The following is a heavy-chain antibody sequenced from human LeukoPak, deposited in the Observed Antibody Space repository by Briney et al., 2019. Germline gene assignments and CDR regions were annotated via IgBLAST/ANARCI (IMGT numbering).Heavy chain of an antibody. CDR2: MNPNSGNT. V-gene: IGHV1-8*01. Sequence: ASVKVSCKASGYTFTSYDINWVRQATGQGLEWMGWMNPNSGNTGYAQKFQGRVTMTRNTSISTAYMELSSLRSEDTALYYCARLNVDTAMVRDYWGQGTLVTVSS. D-gene: IGHD5-18*01. J-gene: IGHJ4*02. CDR1: GYTFTSYD. CDR3: ARLNVDTAMVRDY.